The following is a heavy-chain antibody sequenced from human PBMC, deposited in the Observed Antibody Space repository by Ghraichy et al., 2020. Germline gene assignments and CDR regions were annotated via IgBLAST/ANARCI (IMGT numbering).Heavy chain of an antibody. D-gene: IGHD3-16*01. V-gene: IGHV4-59*01. J-gene: IGHJ6*02. CDR2: IYYSGST. CDR1: GGSISSYY. CDR3: ARDVGGLTLVGDYYGMDV. Sequence: SETLSLTCTVSGGSISSYYWSWIRQPPGKGLEWIGYIYYSGSTNYNPSLKSRVTISVDTSKNQFSLKLSSVTAADTAVYYCARDVGGLTLVGDYYGMDVWGQGTTVTVSS.